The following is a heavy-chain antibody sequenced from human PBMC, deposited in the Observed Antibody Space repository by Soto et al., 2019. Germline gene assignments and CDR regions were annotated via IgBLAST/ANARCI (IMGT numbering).Heavy chain of an antibody. CDR3: ATWHEREHAFDV. J-gene: IGHJ3*01. CDR2: LYDVDGS. V-gene: IGHV3-53*01. D-gene: IGHD1-1*01. CDR1: GLTISGKKY. Sequence: DVQLVESGGGLIQPGASLRLSCAAFGLTISGKKYVAWVRQAPGKVLEWVSALYDVDGSFYADSVTGRFTTSSDSSKTTVYLQMNDLRPDDTAVYYCATWHEREHAFDVWGQGTTVTISS.